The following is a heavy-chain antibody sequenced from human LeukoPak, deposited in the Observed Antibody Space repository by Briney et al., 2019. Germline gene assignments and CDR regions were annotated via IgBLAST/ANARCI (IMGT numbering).Heavy chain of an antibody. V-gene: IGHV4-59*01. CDR3: ARVDPAPDRYYFDY. CDR2: IYYSGST. J-gene: IGHJ4*02. Sequence: SETLSLTCTVSGGSISSYYWSWIRQPPGKGLEWIGYIYYSGSTNYNPSLKSRVTISVDTSKNQFSLKLSSVTAADTAVYYCARVDPAPDRYYFDYWGQGTLVTVSS. CDR1: GGSISSYY.